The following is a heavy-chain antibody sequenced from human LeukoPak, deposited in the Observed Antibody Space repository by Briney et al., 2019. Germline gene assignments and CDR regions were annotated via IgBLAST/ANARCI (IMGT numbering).Heavy chain of an antibody. D-gene: IGHD2-15*01. J-gene: IGHJ4*02. CDR3: VQGWRDN. CDR1: GFTFSNYW. V-gene: IGHV3-7*01. Sequence: PGGSLRLSCAASGFTFSNYWMSWVRQAPGKGLEWVANINQDSSEKYYVDPVKGRFTISGDNAKNSLYLQLNTLRPEDTAVYYCVQGWRDNWGQGTLVTVSS. CDR2: INQDSSEK.